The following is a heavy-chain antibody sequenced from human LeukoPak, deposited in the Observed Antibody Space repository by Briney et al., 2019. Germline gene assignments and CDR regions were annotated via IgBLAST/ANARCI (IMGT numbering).Heavy chain of an antibody. D-gene: IGHD5-18*01. V-gene: IGHV3-66*04. CDR1: GFTVSSNY. Sequence: PGGSPRLSCAASGFTVSSNYMNWVRQAPGKGLEWVSMIYPNGNTFYTDSVKGRFTISRDNSKNTLDLQMSSLRAEDTAVYYCARRGHGYGSPFDYWGQGTLVTVSS. J-gene: IGHJ4*02. CDR2: IYPNGNT. CDR3: ARRGHGYGSPFDY.